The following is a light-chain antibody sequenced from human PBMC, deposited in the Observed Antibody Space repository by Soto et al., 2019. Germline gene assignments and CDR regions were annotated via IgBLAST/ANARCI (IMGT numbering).Light chain of an antibody. CDR3: QQHNRFSIT. CDR1: PSISRL. CDR2: KSS. Sequence: SHSTLPASVGDRVTITCRASPSISRLLAFYPQKPGKSTKLLIYKSSSLERVVTSRFSVSGSRTEFTLTINSLQADDFATYYCQQHNRFSITFAQGTRLEIK. V-gene: IGKV1-5*03. J-gene: IGKJ5*01.